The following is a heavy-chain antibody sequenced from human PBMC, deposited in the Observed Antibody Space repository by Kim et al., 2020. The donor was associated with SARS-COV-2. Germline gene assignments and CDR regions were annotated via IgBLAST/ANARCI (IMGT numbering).Heavy chain of an antibody. D-gene: IGHD2-2*02. CDR1: GFIFSNSW. J-gene: IGHJ3*02. V-gene: IGHV3-7*05. CDR2: INQDESEK. Sequence: GGSLRLSCAASGFIFSNSWMTWVRQAPGKGLEWVANINQDESEKQYVGSVKGRFIISRDNAKNLVYLQMNSLRAEDTAVYYCARDPYIDPLQYGAFDIWGQGTMVTVSS. CDR3: ARDPYIDPLQYGAFDI.